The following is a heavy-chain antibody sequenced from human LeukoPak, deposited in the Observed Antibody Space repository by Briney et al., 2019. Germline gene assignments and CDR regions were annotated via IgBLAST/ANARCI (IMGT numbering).Heavy chain of an antibody. CDR3: AKGEIAVAGLYYYMDV. Sequence: GGSLRLSCAASGFTFSSYAMSWVRQAPGKGLEWVSAISGSGGSTYYADSVKGRFTISRDNSKNTLYLQMNSLRAEDTAVYYCAKGEIAVAGLYYYMDVWGKGTTVTVSS. J-gene: IGHJ6*03. CDR2: ISGSGGST. CDR1: GFTFSSYA. D-gene: IGHD6-19*01. V-gene: IGHV3-23*01.